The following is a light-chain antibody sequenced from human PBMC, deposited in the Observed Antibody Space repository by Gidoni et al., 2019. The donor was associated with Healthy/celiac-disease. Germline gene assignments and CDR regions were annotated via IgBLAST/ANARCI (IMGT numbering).Light chain of an antibody. J-gene: IGKJ1*01. CDR1: QSVLYSSNNKNY. Sequence: DIVMTQSLDPLAVSLGERATINFKSSQSVLYSSNNKNYLAWYQQKPGQPPKLLIYWASTRESGVPDRFSGSGSGTDFTLTISSLQAEDVAVYYCQQYYSTPQTFGQGTKVEIK. V-gene: IGKV4-1*01. CDR3: QQYYSTPQT. CDR2: WAS.